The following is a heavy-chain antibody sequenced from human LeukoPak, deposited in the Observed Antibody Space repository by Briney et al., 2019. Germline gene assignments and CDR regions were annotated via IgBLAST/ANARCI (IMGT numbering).Heavy chain of an antibody. V-gene: IGHV1-2*04. CDR2: INPNSGST. J-gene: IGHJ4*02. D-gene: IGHD6-6*01. Sequence: ASVKVSCKASGYTFTGYYMHWVRQAPGQGLEWMGWINPNSGSTNYAQKFQGWVTMTRDTSISTAYMELSRLRSDDTAVYYCARGWRSSLVPPYYWGQGTLVTVSS. CDR3: ARGWRSSLVPPYY. CDR1: GYTFTGYY.